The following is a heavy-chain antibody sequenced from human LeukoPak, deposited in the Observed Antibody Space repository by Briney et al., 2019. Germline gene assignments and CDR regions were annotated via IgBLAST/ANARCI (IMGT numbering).Heavy chain of an antibody. V-gene: IGHV3-74*01. J-gene: IGHJ4*02. CDR3: ASGYRDYGVGY. D-gene: IGHD5-12*01. CDR2: INGDGSST. CDR1: GITFSNYW. Sequence: GGSLRLSCAASGITFSNYWMHWVRQAPGKGLVWVSRINGDGSSTSYAGSVRGRFTVSRDSAKNTLYLQMNSLRAEDTAVYYCASGYRDYGVGYWGQGTLVTVSS.